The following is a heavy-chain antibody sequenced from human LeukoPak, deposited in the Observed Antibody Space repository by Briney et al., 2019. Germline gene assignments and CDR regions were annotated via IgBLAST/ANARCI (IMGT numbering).Heavy chain of an antibody. CDR3: ARDGHGVPLDY. CDR1: GFTFSSYG. D-gene: IGHD4-17*01. CDR2: ISYDGTEK. V-gene: IGHV3-30*03. J-gene: IGHJ4*02. Sequence: PGGSLRLSCAASGFTFSSYGMHWVRQAPGKGLEWVAVISYDGTEKYYGDSVKGRFTISRDNSKNTLYLQMNSLRAEDTALYYCARDGHGVPLDYWGQGTLVTVSP.